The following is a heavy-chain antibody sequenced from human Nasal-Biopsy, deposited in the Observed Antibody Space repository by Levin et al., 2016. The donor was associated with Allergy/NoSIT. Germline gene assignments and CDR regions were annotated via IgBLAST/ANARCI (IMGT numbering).Heavy chain of an antibody. Sequence: SVKVSCKASGWTFTYRHLHWVRLSPGQPPEWLGWITPYNGNTNYAGKFKDRAIITRETSLTTSYLELRSLRTEDSAIYYCARSALRGAATYIESWGQGTLVTVSS. J-gene: IGHJ4*02. D-gene: IGHD3-10*01. CDR1: GWTFTYRH. CDR3: ARSALRGAATYIES. CDR2: ITPYNGNT. V-gene: IGHV1-45*01.